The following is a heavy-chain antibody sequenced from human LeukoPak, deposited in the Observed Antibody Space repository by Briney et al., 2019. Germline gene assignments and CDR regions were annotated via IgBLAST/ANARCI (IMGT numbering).Heavy chain of an antibody. CDR1: GFTFINYS. J-gene: IGHJ4*02. V-gene: IGHV3-21*01. CDR2: ISTNRAFI. CDR3: ACLRGPSDY. Sequence: KTGGSLRLSCTASGFTFINYSMNWVRQAQGKGLEWVSSISTNRAFIYYADSVRGRLTMSRDKKKNSLYLQMASLTADDTAVYSCACLRGPSDYWGQGTLVTVSS. D-gene: IGHD4-17*01.